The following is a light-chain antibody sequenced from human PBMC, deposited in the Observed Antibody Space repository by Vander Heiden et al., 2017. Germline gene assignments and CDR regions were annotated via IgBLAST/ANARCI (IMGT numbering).Light chain of an antibody. CDR2: LGS. Sequence: DIVMTQSLLSLPVTPGEPAAISCRSSLSLLHSNGYNYLDWYLQKPGQSPQLLIYLGSNRASGVPDRFSGSGSGTDFTLKISRVEAEDVGFYYCRQALQTPFTFGHGTKVDIK. CDR3: RQALQTPFT. V-gene: IGKV2-28*01. J-gene: IGKJ3*01. CDR1: LSLLHSNGYNY.